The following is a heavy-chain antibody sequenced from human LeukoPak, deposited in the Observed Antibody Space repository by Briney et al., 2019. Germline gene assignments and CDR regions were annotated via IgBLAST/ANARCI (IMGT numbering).Heavy chain of an antibody. CDR3: ARAKYYGDHAALDY. V-gene: IGHV1-24*01. D-gene: IGHD4-17*01. J-gene: IGHJ4*02. Sequence: GASVKVSCKVSGYTHTELSMHWVRQAPGKGLEWMGGFDPEDGETIYAQKFQGRVTMTEDTSTDTAYMELSSLRSEDTAVYYCARAKYYGDHAALDYWGQGTLVTVSS. CDR2: FDPEDGET. CDR1: GYTHTELS.